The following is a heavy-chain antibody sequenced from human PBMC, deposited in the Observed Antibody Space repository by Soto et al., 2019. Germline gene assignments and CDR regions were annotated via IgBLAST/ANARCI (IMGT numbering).Heavy chain of an antibody. CDR3: ARAGAALVRGSIGGFDY. CDR2: INHSGTV. Sequence: QVHLQQWGAGLLKPSETLSLTCAVNGGAFNGYYWTWIRQSPGKGLQWIGEINHSGTVDYNPSLKSRVTFSIDTSKKQCSLTLTFVTAADTAVYYCARAGAALVRGSIGGFDYWGQGTLVTVSS. J-gene: IGHJ4*02. D-gene: IGHD3-10*01. CDR1: GGAFNGYY. V-gene: IGHV4-34*01.